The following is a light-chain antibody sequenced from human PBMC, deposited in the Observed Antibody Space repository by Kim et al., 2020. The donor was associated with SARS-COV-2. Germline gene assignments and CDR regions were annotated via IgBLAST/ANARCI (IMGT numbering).Light chain of an antibody. CDR2: GAS. J-gene: IGKJ2*01. Sequence: SPGERATISCRASHSVASRYLAWYQLKPGQAPRLLIFGASSWAAGVPDRFTGSGSGTDFTLTISSLEPEDFAMYYCQQYGTLPYTFGQGTKVDIK. CDR1: HSVASRY. V-gene: IGKV3-20*01. CDR3: QQYGTLPYT.